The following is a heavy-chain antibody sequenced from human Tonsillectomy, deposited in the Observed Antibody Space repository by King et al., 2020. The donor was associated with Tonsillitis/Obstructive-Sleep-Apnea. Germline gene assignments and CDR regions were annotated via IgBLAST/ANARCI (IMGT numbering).Heavy chain of an antibody. V-gene: IGHV3-48*03. J-gene: IGHJ4*02. D-gene: IGHD3-22*01. CDR1: GFTFSSYE. Sequence: VQLQESGGGLVQPGGSLRLSCAASGFTFSSYEFNWVRQAPGKGLEWLSYISSSGSTTYYADSVKGRFTISRDSAKNSLYLQMNSLRAEDTAVYFCAREPLHYQDNRGFFAGAYWGPGTLGPVSS. CDR2: ISSSGSTT. CDR3: AREPLHYQDNRGFFAGAY.